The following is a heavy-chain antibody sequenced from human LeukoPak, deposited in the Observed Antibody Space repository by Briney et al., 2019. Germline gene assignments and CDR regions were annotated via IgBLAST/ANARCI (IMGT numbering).Heavy chain of an antibody. D-gene: IGHD3-22*01. CDR2: ISAYNGNT. J-gene: IGHJ6*02. V-gene: IGHV1-18*01. Sequence: AASVKVSCKASGYTFTSYGISWVRQAPGQGLEWMGWISAYNGNTNYAQKLQGRVTMTTDTSTSTAYMELRSLRSDDTAVYYCARDPGNYYDSSGYYPPVGMDVWGQGTTVTVSS. CDR1: GYTFTSYG. CDR3: ARDPGNYYDSSGYYPPVGMDV.